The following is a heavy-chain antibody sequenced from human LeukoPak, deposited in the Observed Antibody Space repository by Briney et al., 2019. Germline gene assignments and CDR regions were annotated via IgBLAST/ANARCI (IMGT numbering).Heavy chain of an antibody. CDR1: GFTFSNFA. Sequence: GGSLRLSCAASGFTFSNFAMSWVRQAPGKGLEWISVISGSGSTTNYADSVKGRFTTSRDNSKNTLYLQMNSLRAEDTAVYYCAKGSPPLNSGGRETWVTVSS. CDR3: AKGSPPLNS. CDR2: ISGSGSTT. D-gene: IGHD6-13*01. V-gene: IGHV3-23*01. J-gene: IGHJ5*01.